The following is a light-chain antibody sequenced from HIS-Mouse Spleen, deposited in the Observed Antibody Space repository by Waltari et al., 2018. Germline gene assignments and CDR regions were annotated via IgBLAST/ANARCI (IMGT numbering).Light chain of an antibody. CDR1: SPNIGSNY. CDR3: AAWDDSLSGPV. CDR2: RNN. V-gene: IGLV1-47*01. Sequence: QSVLTQPPSASGTPGQRVTISCSGSSPNIGSNYVSWYPQLPGTAPKPLIYRNNQRPSGVPDRFSGSKSGTSASLAISGLRSEDEADYYCAAWDDSLSGPVFGGGTKLTVL. J-gene: IGLJ3*02.